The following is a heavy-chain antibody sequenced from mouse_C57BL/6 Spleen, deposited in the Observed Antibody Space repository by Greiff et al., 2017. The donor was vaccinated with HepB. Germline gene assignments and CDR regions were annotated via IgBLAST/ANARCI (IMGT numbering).Heavy chain of an antibody. CDR2: IDPSDSET. CDR1: GYTFTSYW. CDR3: ARCDDYDGGYFDY. J-gene: IGHJ2*01. V-gene: IGHV1-52*01. Sequence: VQLQQSGAELVRPGSSVKLSCKASGYTFTSYWMHWVKQRPIQGLEWIGNIDPSDSETHYNQKFKDKATLTVDKSSSTAYMQLSSLTSEDSAVYYCARCDDYDGGYFDYWGQGTTLTVSS. D-gene: IGHD2-4*01.